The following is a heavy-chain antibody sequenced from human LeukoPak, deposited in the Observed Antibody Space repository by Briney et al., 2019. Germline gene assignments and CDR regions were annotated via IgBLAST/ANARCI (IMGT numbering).Heavy chain of an antibody. Sequence: SETLSLTCAVYGGSFSGYYWSWMRQPPGKGLEWIGEINHRGSTNYNPSLKSRVTISVDTSKNQFSLKLSFVTAADTAVYYCARGLRVDIAQSSPKYNYYMDVWGKGTTVAVSS. CDR3: ARGLRVDIAQSSPKYNYYMDV. D-gene: IGHD2-2*03. J-gene: IGHJ6*03. CDR2: INHRGST. CDR1: GGSFSGYY. V-gene: IGHV4-34*01.